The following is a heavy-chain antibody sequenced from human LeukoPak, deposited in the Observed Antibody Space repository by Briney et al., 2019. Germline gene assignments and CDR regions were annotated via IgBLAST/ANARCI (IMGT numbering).Heavy chain of an antibody. J-gene: IGHJ4*02. V-gene: IGHV3-30*02. CDR1: GFTFSSYG. D-gene: IGHD3-22*01. CDR2: IRYDGSNK. Sequence: GGSLRLSCAASGFTFSSYGMHWVRQAPGKGLEWVAFIRYDGSNKYYADSVKGRFTISRDNSKNTLYLQMNSLRAEDTAVYYCARGYDSSGYYGPRANFDYWGQGTLVTVSS. CDR3: ARGYDSSGYYGPRANFDY.